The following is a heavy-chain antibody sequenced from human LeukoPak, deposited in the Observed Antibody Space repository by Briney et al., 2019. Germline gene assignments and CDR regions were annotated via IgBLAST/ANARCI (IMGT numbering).Heavy chain of an antibody. Sequence: SVKVSCKASGGTFSSYAISWVRQAPGQGLEWMGRIIPIFGTANYAQKFQGGVTITTDESTSTAYMELSSLRSEDTAVYYCARDTSDTAMGHWGQGTLVTVSS. CDR1: GGTFSSYA. CDR2: IIPIFGTA. CDR3: ARDTSDTAMGH. D-gene: IGHD5-18*01. V-gene: IGHV1-69*05. J-gene: IGHJ4*02.